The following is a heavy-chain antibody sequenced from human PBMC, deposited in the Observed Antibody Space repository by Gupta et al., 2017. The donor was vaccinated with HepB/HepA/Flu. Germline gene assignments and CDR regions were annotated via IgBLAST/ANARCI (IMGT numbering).Heavy chain of an antibody. V-gene: IGHV2-26*01. CDR1: GFSLSNSRMG. CDR3: ERIPIGGGGGDWDG. CDR2: ILSNDEK. Sequence: QVTLQESGPVLVKPTETLTLTCTVSGFSLSNSRMGVSWIRQPPGKALEWLAHILSNDEKSYNTSLKSRLTISKDTSKSQGVLTMTNMDPGETGTYYCERIPIGGGGGDWDGWGQGTTVTVSS. D-gene: IGHD2-21*02. J-gene: IGHJ6*02.